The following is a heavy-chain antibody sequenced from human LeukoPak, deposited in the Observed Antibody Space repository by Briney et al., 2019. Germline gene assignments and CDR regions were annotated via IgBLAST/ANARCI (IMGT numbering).Heavy chain of an antibody. D-gene: IGHD4-17*01. Sequence: SVKVSCKASVGTLSSYAISSVRQAPGQGLEWRGGIIPIFGTANYAQKFQGRVTITTDESTSTAYMELSSLRSEDTAVYYCARDYRAVTTTLDYYYMDVWGKGTTVTVSS. V-gene: IGHV1-69*05. CDR3: ARDYRAVTTTLDYYYMDV. CDR2: IIPIFGTA. CDR1: VGTLSSYA. J-gene: IGHJ6*03.